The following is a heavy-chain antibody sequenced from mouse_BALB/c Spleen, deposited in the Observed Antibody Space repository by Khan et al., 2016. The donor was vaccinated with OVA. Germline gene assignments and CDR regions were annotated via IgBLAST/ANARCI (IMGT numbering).Heavy chain of an antibody. D-gene: IGHD1-1*01. CDR2: ISYGGST. V-gene: IGHV3-2*02. CDR1: GYSITSDYA. CDR3: ARKNYYGYAMDY. J-gene: IGHJ4*01. Sequence: VQLQQSGPGLVKPSQSLSLTCTVTGYSITSDYAWDWIRQFPGNKLEWMGYISYGGSTSYNPSLKSRISITRDTSKNQFFLQLNSVTTEDTATYDCARKNYYGYAMDYWGQGTSVTVSS.